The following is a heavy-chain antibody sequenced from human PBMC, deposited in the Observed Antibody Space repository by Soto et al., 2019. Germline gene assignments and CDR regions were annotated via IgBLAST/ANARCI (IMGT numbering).Heavy chain of an antibody. CDR3: ARTNYDILTGYSQDYYGMDV. V-gene: IGHV5-51*01. Sequence: GESLKISFKGSGYSFTSYWIGWVRQMPGKGLEWMGIIYPGDSDTRYSPSFQGQVTISADKSISTAYLQWSSLKASDTAMYYCARTNYDILTGYSQDYYGMDVWGQGTTVTVSS. D-gene: IGHD3-9*01. CDR1: GYSFTSYW. CDR2: IYPGDSDT. J-gene: IGHJ6*02.